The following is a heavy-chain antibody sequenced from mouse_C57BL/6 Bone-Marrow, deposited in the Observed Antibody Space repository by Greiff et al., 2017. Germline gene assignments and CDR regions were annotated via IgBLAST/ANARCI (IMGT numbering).Heavy chain of an antibody. CDR1: GFTFSSYA. CDR2: ISDGGSYT. Sequence: EVQLVESGGGLVKPGGSLKLSCAASGFTFSSYAMSWVRQTPEKRLEWVATISDGGSYTYYPDNVKGRFTISRDNAKNNLYLQMSHLKSEDTAMXYCARDRGGITTGGGGYFDYWGQGTTLTVSS. D-gene: IGHD1-1*01. J-gene: IGHJ2*01. V-gene: IGHV5-4*01. CDR3: ARDRGGITTGGGGYFDY.